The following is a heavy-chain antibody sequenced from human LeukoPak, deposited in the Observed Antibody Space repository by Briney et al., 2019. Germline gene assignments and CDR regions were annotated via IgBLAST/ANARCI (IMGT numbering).Heavy chain of an antibody. Sequence: SETLSLTCTVSGGSISSFYWSWIRQPPGKGLEWIGYIFYTGTTNYNPSLKSRVTISVDTSKNQFSLKLSSVTAADTAVYYCARYNGTYYTYWGQGTLVTVAP. J-gene: IGHJ4*02. D-gene: IGHD1-26*01. V-gene: IGHV4-59*01. CDR2: IFYTGTT. CDR3: ARYNGTYYTY. CDR1: GGSISSFY.